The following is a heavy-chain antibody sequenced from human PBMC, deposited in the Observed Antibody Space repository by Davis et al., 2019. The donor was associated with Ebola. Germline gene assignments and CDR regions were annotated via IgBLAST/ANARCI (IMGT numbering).Heavy chain of an antibody. CDR1: GYTFTSYG. V-gene: IGHV1-18*01. CDR3: ARGLTTVTTGWFDP. D-gene: IGHD4-17*01. Sequence: ASVKVSCKASGYTFTSYGISWVRQAPGQGLEWMGWISAYNGNTNYAQKLQGRVTMTTDTSTSTAYMELRSLRSDDTAMYYCARGLTTVTTGWFDPWGQGTLVTVSS. J-gene: IGHJ5*02. CDR2: ISAYNGNT.